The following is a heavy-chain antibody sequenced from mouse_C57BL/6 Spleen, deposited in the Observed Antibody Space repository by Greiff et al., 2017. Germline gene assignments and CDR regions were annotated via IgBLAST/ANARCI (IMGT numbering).Heavy chain of an antibody. CDR2: ISSGSSTI. CDR1: GFTFSDYG. CDR3: ANYYDDYAMDY. Sequence: EVKLVESGGGLVKPGGSLKLSCAASGFTFSDYGMHWVRQAPEKGLEWVAYISSGSSTIYYADTVKGRFTISRDNAKNTLFLQMTRLRSDDTAMYYGANYYDDYAMDYWGQGASVTVSS. V-gene: IGHV5-17*01. D-gene: IGHD1-1*01. J-gene: IGHJ4*01.